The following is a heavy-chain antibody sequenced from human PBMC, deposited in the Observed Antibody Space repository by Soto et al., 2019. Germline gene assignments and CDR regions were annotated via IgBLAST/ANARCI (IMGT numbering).Heavy chain of an antibody. CDR1: SGPFSGYY. J-gene: IGHJ4*02. CDR2: ISQSGNT. D-gene: IGHD6-6*01. Sequence: KTSETLSLTCSIYSGPFSGYYWSWIRQPPGKGLEWIGEISQSGNTNYSPSLKSRVSISIDTSKEQFSLNLASVSAADTAVYYCARAPKVSGSSQTRPDFWGQGTLVTVSS. V-gene: IGHV4-34*01. CDR3: ARAPKVSGSSQTRPDF.